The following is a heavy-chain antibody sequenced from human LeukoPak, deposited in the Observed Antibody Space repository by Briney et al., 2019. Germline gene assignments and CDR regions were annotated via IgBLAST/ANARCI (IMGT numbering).Heavy chain of an antibody. CDR3: ASGYCGRTSCLNYYKMDV. D-gene: IGHD2-2*01. Sequence: PSGTLSLTCTVSGGSISRDNYYWGWIRQPPGKGLEWIGSMYYSGSTYYNPSLKSRVTLSVDTSKNQFSLKVGSVTDADTAVYYCASGYCGRTSCLNYYKMDVWGKGTTVTVSS. CDR2: MYYSGST. CDR1: GGSISRDNYY. V-gene: IGHV4-39*07. J-gene: IGHJ6*03.